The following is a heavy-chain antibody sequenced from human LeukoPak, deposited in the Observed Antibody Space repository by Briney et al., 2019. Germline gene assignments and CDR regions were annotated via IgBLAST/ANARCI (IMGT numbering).Heavy chain of an antibody. Sequence: ASVKVSCKASGYTFTTYAMHWVRQAPGQRLEWMGWINAGNGNTKYSQKFQGRVTITRDTSASTAYMKLSGLRSEDTAVYYCARTTAMVTIFDYWGQGTLVTVSS. CDR1: GYTFTTYA. V-gene: IGHV1-3*01. CDR3: ARTTAMVTIFDY. CDR2: INAGNGNT. J-gene: IGHJ4*02. D-gene: IGHD5-18*01.